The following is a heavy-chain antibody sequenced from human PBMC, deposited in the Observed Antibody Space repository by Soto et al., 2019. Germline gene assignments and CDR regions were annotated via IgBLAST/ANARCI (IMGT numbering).Heavy chain of an antibody. Sequence: QVQLQQWGAGLLKPSETLSLTCAVYGGFVSSGSYYWSWIRQPPGKGLEWIGAMSHSGGTNFNPSLKSRVTISVDTSKNQYSLKMSSATAADTALYYCARVERGTATTVVDAFDIWGPGTMVTVSS. J-gene: IGHJ3*02. CDR2: MSHSGGT. V-gene: IGHV4-34*01. CDR3: ARVERGTATTVVDAFDI. CDR1: GGFVSSGSYY. D-gene: IGHD1-7*01.